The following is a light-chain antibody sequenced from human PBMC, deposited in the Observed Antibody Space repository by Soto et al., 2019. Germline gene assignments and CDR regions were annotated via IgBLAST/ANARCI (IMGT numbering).Light chain of an antibody. V-gene: IGKV4-1*01. CDR1: QSVLYSSNNKNY. CDR3: KQYDGAPPYA. J-gene: IGKJ2*01. Sequence: DLMMTQSPDARAFSLGERATIICKSSQSVLYSSNNKNYLAWYQQKPGQPPKVLIYWASTRESGVPDRFSGSGSGTEFSLTIRRLYPADVEVYFCKQYDGAPPYAVGQGTKVDIK. CDR2: WAS.